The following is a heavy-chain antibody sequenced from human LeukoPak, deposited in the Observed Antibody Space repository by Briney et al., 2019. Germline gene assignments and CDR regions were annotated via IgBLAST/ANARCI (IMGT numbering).Heavy chain of an antibody. CDR1: GGTFSSYA. D-gene: IGHD5-18*01. V-gene: IGHV1-18*01. CDR3: ARAIRGYSYGDWYYYGMDV. J-gene: IGHJ6*04. Sequence: ASVKVSCKASGGTFSSYAISWVRQAPGQGLEWMGWISAYNGNTNYAQKLQGRVTMTTDTSTSTAYMELRSLRSDDTAVYYCARAIRGYSYGDWYYYGMDVWGKGTTVTVSS. CDR2: ISAYNGNT.